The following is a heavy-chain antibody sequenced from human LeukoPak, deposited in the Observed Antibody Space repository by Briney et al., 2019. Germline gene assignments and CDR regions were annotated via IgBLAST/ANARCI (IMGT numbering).Heavy chain of an antibody. J-gene: IGHJ4*02. V-gene: IGHV1-69*05. Sequence: SVKVSCKASGGTFSSYAISWVRQAPGQGLDWMAGIIPIFGTANYAHKFQGRVTITTDESTSTAYMELSSLRSEDTAVFYCSRGPYDYVWGSYRLFDYWGQGTLVTVSS. CDR2: IIPIFGTA. CDR3: SRGPYDYVWGSYRLFDY. D-gene: IGHD3-16*02. CDR1: GGTFSSYA.